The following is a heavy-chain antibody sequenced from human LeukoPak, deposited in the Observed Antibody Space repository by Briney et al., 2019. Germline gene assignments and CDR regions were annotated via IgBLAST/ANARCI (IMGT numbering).Heavy chain of an antibody. CDR2: ISTDSGST. CDR1: GFTFSNYA. Sequence: GGSLRLSCVMSGFTFSNYAMNWVRQAPGKGLEWISDISTDSGSTYHIESVRGRFTISRDNSKNTLYLQMNSLRADDTAVYYCASGLYGGLFDNWGQGTLVTVS. D-gene: IGHD4/OR15-4a*01. V-gene: IGHV3-23*01. J-gene: IGHJ4*02. CDR3: ASGLYGGLFDN.